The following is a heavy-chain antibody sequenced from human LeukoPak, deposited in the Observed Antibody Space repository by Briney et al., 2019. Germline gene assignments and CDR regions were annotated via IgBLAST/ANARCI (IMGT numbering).Heavy chain of an antibody. CDR1: GYTFTTYG. J-gene: IGHJ5*02. CDR3: ARDNSVRDEAWWFNP. Sequence: ASVKVSCKASGYTFTTYGISWVRQAPGQGLEWMGWISAYSGNTNYAQKFQGRVTMTTDTSTNTAYMDLRSLRSEDTAVYYCARDNSVRDEAWWFNPWGQGTLVTVSS. V-gene: IGHV1-18*01. D-gene: IGHD5-24*01. CDR2: ISAYSGNT.